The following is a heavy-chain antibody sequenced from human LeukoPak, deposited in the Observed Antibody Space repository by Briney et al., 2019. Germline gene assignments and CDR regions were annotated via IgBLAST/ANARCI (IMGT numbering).Heavy chain of an antibody. V-gene: IGHV4-4*02. D-gene: IGHD1-26*01. J-gene: IGHJ3*02. CDR2: IYHSGST. CDR1: GGSISSSNW. Sequence: SGTLSLTCAVSGGSISSSNWWRCVRQPPGKGLEWIGEIYHSGSTNYNPSLKSRVTISVDKSKNQFSLKLSSVTAADTAVYYCARAVVRIRKREYSGSYGNAFDIWGQGTMVTVSS. CDR3: ARAVVRIRKREYSGSYGNAFDI.